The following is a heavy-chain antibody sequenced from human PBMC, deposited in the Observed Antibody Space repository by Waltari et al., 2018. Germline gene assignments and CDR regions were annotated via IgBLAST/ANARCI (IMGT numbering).Heavy chain of an antibody. V-gene: IGHV4-39*07. Sequence: QQESGPSLVKPSETLSLTCTVSYWSISSRSYYWGWISLAPGKGLEWIGHIYYSGSSYHNPSLKSRITMSVDSSKNQFSLTLSSVTAADTAVYYCARVLIRTSGLNFDSWGQGSLVTVSS. CDR2: IYYSGSS. D-gene: IGHD3-16*01. CDR1: YWSISSRSYY. J-gene: IGHJ4*02. CDR3: ARVLIRTSGLNFDS.